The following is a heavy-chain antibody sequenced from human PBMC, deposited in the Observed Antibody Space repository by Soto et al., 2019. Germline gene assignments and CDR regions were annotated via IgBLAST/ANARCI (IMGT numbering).Heavy chain of an antibody. D-gene: IGHD6-13*01. CDR3: ARDIIAAAGTPTYYYYYMDF. CDR2: IYYTGST. Sequence: SETLSLTCTVSGGSINNHYWSWIRQPPGKGLEWIGYIYYTGSTNYNPSLKSRVTISVDTSKNQFSLKLSSVTAADTAVYYCARDIIAAAGTPTYYYYYMDFWGKGTTVTVSS. J-gene: IGHJ6*03. CDR1: GGSINNHY. V-gene: IGHV4-59*11.